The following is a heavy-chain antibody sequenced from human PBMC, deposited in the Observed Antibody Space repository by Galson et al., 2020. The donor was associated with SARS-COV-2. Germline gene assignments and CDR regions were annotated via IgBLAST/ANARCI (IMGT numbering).Heavy chain of an antibody. J-gene: IGHJ2*01. Sequence: ASVKVSCKASGYTFTSYGISWVRQAPGQGLEWMGWISAYNGNTNYAQKLQGRVTMTTDTSTSTAYMELRSLRSDDTAVYYCARDEGYSYVYPRDWYFDLWGRGTLVTVSS. CDR1: GYTFTSYG. V-gene: IGHV1-18*01. CDR3: ARDEGYSYVYPRDWYFDL. D-gene: IGHD5-18*01. CDR2: ISAYNGNT.